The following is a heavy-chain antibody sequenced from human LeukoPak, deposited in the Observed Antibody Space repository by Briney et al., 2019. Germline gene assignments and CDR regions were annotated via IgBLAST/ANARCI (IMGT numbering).Heavy chain of an antibody. CDR2: ISGSSDIK. D-gene: IGHD3-22*01. V-gene: IGHV3-48*03. CDR3: ARGISTGYSFDY. CDR1: GFTFSSYE. Sequence: GGSLRLSCAASGFTFSSYEMNWVRQAPGKGLEWVSYISGSSDIKYYAESVKGRFTISRDNAKNSLFPQMNSLRAEDTAVYYCARGISTGYSFDYWGQGTLVTVSS. J-gene: IGHJ4*02.